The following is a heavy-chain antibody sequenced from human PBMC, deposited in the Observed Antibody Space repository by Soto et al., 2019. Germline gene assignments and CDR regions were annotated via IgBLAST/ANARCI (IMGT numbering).Heavy chain of an antibody. CDR3: ANLWFGELLPFDY. D-gene: IGHD3-10*01. CDR2: ISYDGSNK. J-gene: IGHJ4*02. V-gene: IGHV3-30*18. Sequence: LSLSCAASGFSFGSYVIHGVRQAPGKGLEWVAVISYDGSNKYYADSVKGRFTISRDNSKNTLYLQMNSLRAEDTAVYYCANLWFGELLPFDYWGQGTLVTVSS. CDR1: GFSFGSYV.